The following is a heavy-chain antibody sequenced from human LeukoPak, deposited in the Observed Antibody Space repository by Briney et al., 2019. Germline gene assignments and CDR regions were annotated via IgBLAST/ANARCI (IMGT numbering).Heavy chain of an antibody. CDR2: IIPIFGTA. D-gene: IGHD3-9*01. V-gene: IGHV1-69*01. CDR3: ARGRYFDWLGSDY. J-gene: IGHJ4*02. CDR1: VGTFSSYA. Sequence: GSSVRLSCKASVGTFSSYAISWVRQAPGQGLEWMGGIIPIFGTANYAQKFQGRVTITADESTSTDYMELSSLRSEDTAVYYCARGRYFDWLGSDYWGRGTLVTVSS.